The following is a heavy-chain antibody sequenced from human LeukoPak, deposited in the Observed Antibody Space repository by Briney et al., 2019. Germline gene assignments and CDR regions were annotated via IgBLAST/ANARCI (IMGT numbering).Heavy chain of an antibody. CDR2: IYTSGST. Sequence: NPSETLSLTCTVSGGSISSYYWSWIRQPPGKGLEWIGCIYTSGSTNYNPSLKSRVTISVDTSKNQFSLKLSSVTAADTAVYYCARHEYSSSYNWFNPWGQGTLVTVSS. CDR3: ARHEYSSSYNWFNP. D-gene: IGHD6-6*01. J-gene: IGHJ5*02. V-gene: IGHV4-4*09. CDR1: GGSISSYY.